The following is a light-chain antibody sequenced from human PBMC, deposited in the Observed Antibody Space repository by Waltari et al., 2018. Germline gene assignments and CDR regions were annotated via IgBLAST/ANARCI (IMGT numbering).Light chain of an antibody. Sequence: EKVMTQSPATLSVSQGERATLSCRASQSINSNLAWYQRKPGQAPRLLIYGASTRATGIPGRFSGSGSGTEFTLTISSLQSEDVAVYYCQQYNNWPLTFGGGTKVEIK. J-gene: IGKJ4*01. CDR1: QSINSN. V-gene: IGKV3-15*01. CDR3: QQYNNWPLT. CDR2: GAS.